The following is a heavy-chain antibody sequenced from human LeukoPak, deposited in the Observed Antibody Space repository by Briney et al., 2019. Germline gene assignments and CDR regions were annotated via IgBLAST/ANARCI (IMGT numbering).Heavy chain of an antibody. CDR2: IYHSGST. CDR3: ARGATMEWYYYGMDV. D-gene: IGHD3-3*01. V-gene: IGHV4-38-2*01. CDR1: GYSISSGYY. J-gene: IGHJ6*02. Sequence: PSETLSLTCAVSGYSISSGYYWGWIRQPPGKGLEWIGSIYHSGSTYYNPSLKSRVTISVDTSKNQFSLKLSSVTAADTAVYYCARGATMEWYYYGMDVWGQGTTVTVSS.